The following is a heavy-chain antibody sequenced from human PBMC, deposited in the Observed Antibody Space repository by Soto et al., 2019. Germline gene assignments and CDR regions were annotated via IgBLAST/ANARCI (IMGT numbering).Heavy chain of an antibody. CDR3: SREVQPVFRREYDY. Sequence: EVQLVESGGGLVKPGGSLRLSCAVSGFTFISHTLNWVRQAPGKGLEWVSSISGSGSPYYADSVKGRFTISRDNAQNSLYLQMSSLRAEDTAGYYWSREVQPVFRREYDYWGQGTLVTVSS. CDR2: ISGSGSP. J-gene: IGHJ4*02. CDR1: GFTFISHT. V-gene: IGHV3-21*04.